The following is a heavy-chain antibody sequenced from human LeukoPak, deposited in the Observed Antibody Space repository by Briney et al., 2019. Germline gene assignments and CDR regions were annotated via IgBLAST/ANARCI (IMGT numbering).Heavy chain of an antibody. CDR3: AMNANNYYSSGRQGGYFDY. CDR1: GFTFSSYA. D-gene: IGHD6-19*01. V-gene: IGHV3-23*01. Sequence: GGPLRLSCAASGFTFSSYAMSWVRQALGKGLEWVSAISGSGGSTYCADSVKGRFTISRDNSKNTLYLQMNSLRAEDTAVYYCAMNANNYYSSGRQGGYFDYWGQGTLVTVSS. CDR2: ISGSGGST. J-gene: IGHJ4*02.